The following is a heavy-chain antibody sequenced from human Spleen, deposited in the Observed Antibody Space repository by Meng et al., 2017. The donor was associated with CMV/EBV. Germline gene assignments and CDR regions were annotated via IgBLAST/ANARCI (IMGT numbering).Heavy chain of an antibody. D-gene: IGHD3-3*01. J-gene: IGHJ4*02. CDR2: ISSSSSYI. Sequence: CAASGFTFRSYSMNWVRKAPGKGLEWVSSISSSSSYIYYADSVKGRFTISRDNAKNSLYLQMNSLRAEDTAVYYCARGPRFLEWLFDYWGQGTLVTVSS. V-gene: IGHV3-21*01. CDR1: GFTFRSYS. CDR3: ARGPRFLEWLFDY.